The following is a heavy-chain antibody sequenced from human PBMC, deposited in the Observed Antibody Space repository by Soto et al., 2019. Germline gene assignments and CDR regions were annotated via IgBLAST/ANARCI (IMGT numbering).Heavy chain of an antibody. J-gene: IGHJ4*02. CDR1: GFSLSTSGVG. V-gene: IGHV2-5*02. D-gene: IGHD6-19*01. CDR3: AHLGQQWLVTTGPYFDY. Sequence: GSGPTLVNPTQTLTLTCTFSGFSLSTSGVGVGWIRQPPGKALEWLALIYWDDDKRYSPSLKSRLTITKDTSKNQVVLTMTNMDPVDTATYYCAHLGQQWLVTTGPYFDYWGQGTLVTVSS. CDR2: IYWDDDK.